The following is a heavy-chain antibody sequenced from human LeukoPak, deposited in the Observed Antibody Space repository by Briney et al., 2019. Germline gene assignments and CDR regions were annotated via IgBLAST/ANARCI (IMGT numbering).Heavy chain of an antibody. CDR3: ARDASSSWYDLYYYYYYMDV. CDR2: MNPNSGNT. J-gene: IGHJ6*03. Sequence: ASVKISCKASGYTFTSYDINWVRQATGQGLEWMGWMNPNSGNTGYAQKFQGRVTMTRNTSISTAYVELSSLRSEDTAVYYCARDASSSWYDLYYYYYYMDVWGKGTTVTVSS. D-gene: IGHD6-13*01. CDR1: GYTFTSYD. V-gene: IGHV1-8*01.